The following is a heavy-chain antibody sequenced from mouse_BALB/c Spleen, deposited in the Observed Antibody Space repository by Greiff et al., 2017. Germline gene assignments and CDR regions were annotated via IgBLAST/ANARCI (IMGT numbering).Heavy chain of an antibody. Sequence: LVKTGASVKISCKASGYSFTGYHMHWVKQSHGKSLEWIGYISCYNGATSYNQKFKGKATFTVDTSSSTAYMQFNSLTSEDSAVYYCAREGEYGNYGFAYGGQGTLVTVSA. J-gene: IGHJ3*01. CDR3: AREGEYGNYGFAY. V-gene: IGHV1S34*01. CDR2: ISCYNGAT. CDR1: GYSFTGYH. D-gene: IGHD2-10*02.